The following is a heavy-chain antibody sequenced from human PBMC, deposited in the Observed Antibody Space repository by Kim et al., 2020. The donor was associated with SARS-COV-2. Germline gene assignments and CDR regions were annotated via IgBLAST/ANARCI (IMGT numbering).Heavy chain of an antibody. V-gene: IGHV4-59*01. CDR2: IYYSGST. CDR1: GGSISSYY. D-gene: IGHD1-26*01. CDR3: ARGEEGWELPLVDY. Sequence: SETLSLTCTVSGGSISSYYWSWIRQPPGKGLEWIGYIYYSGSTNYNPSLKSRVTISVDTSKNQFSLKLSSVTAADTAVYYCARGEEGWELPLVDYWGQGTLVTVSS. J-gene: IGHJ4*02.